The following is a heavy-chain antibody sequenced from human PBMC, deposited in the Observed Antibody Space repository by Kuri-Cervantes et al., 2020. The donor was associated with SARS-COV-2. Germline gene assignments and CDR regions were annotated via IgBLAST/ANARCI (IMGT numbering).Heavy chain of an antibody. D-gene: IGHD3-9*01. J-gene: IGHJ4*02. CDR2: IYSGGST. CDR1: GFTVSSNY. CDR3: ARDSGPLRYSYFDY. V-gene: IGHV3-53*01. Sequence: GGSLRLSCAASGFTVSSNYMSWVRQAPGKGLEWVSVIYSGGSTSYADSVKGRFTISRDNSKNTVFLQMDSLRAEDTAVYYYARDSGPLRYSYFDYWGLGALVTVSS.